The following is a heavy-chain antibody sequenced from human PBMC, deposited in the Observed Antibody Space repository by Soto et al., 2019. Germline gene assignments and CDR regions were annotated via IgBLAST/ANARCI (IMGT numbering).Heavy chain of an antibody. CDR1: GYPFTDYY. V-gene: IGHV1-2*02. J-gene: IGHJ6*02. D-gene: IGHD2-21*02. CDR3: ARHRVVGTAPPFYYYGVDV. Sequence: ASVKVSCKASGYPFTDYYMHWVRQAPGQGLEWMGWINPDSGGTNYAQKFQGRVTVTRDTSISTAYMDLSSLRSDDTAVYYCARHRVVGTAPPFYYYGVDVWGQGTTGTVS. CDR2: INPDSGGT.